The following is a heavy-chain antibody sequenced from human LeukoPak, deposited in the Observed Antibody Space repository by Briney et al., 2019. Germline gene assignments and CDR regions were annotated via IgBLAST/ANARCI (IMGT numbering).Heavy chain of an antibody. J-gene: IGHJ4*02. CDR1: GGYISSYY. Sequence: PSETLSLTCTVSGGYISSYYWSWIRQPPGKGLEWIGYIYYSGSTNYNPSLKSRGTISVDTSNNQFSLKLTSVTAADTAVYYCARSGRGNSAGFDCWGQGTLVTVSS. CDR3: ARSGRGNSAGFDC. D-gene: IGHD3-10*01. V-gene: IGHV4-59*01. CDR2: IYYSGST.